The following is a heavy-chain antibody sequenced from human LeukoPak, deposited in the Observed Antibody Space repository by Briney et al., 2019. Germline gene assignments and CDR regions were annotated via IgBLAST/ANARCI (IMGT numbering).Heavy chain of an antibody. Sequence: GGSLRLSCAASGFTFSSYAMSWVRQPPGKGLEWVANIKQDGSEKYYVDSVKGRFTISRDNAKNSLYLQMNSLRAEDTAVYYCARVKYYDFWSGYYTGFDYWGQGTLVTVSS. CDR1: GFTFSSYA. V-gene: IGHV3-7*01. D-gene: IGHD3-3*01. J-gene: IGHJ4*02. CDR3: ARVKYYDFWSGYYTGFDY. CDR2: IKQDGSEK.